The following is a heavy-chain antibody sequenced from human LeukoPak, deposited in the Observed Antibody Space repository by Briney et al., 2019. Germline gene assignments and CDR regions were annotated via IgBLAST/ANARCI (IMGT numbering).Heavy chain of an antibody. J-gene: IGHJ4*02. D-gene: IGHD5-18*01. CDR3: AKDSRGHSYGIFDY. CDR2: IGGGT. CDR1: GFTFSSYA. Sequence: GGSLRPSCAASGFTFSSYAMSWVRQAPGKGLEWVSAIGGGTYYADSVKGRFTISRDNSKSTLYLQMNSLRAEDTAVYYCAKDSRGHSYGIFDYWGQGMLVTVSS. V-gene: IGHV3-23*01.